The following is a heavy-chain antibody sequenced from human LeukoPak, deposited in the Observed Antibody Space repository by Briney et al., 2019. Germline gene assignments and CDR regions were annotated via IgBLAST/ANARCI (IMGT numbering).Heavy chain of an antibody. D-gene: IGHD3-22*01. Sequence: PSGTLSLTRTVSGVSIDSSRFYWGWIRQPPGKGLEWIGNIFHNGDTYHNPSLRSRVTMSKDTSKNQFSLKLTSVTAADTAIYYCARDSRYDSNGYRHVFWYFDLWGRGTLVAVSS. CDR2: IFHNGDT. J-gene: IGHJ2*01. CDR3: ARDSRYDSNGYRHVFWYFDL. V-gene: IGHV4-39*07. CDR1: GVSIDSSRFY.